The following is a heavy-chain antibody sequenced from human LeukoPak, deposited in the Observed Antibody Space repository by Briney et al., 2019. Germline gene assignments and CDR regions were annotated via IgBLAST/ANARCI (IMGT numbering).Heavy chain of an antibody. CDR3: ARGLLAGATDGAHDY. CDR1: GGSFSGYY. CDR2: INHSGST. V-gene: IGHV4-34*01. Sequence: SETLSLTCAVSGGSFSGYYWSWIRQPPGRGLEWIGEINHSGSTNYNPSLKSRVTISVDTSKNQFSLKLSSVTAADTAVYYCARGLLAGATDGAHDYWGQGTLVTVSS. J-gene: IGHJ4*02. D-gene: IGHD1-26*01.